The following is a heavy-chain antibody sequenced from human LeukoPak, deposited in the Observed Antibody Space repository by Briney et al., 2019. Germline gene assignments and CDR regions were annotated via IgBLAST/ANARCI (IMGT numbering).Heavy chain of an antibody. CDR3: ARLLRESAFDI. CDR1: GFTLSSYW. V-gene: IGHV3-74*01. Sequence: GGSLRLSCAASGFTLSSYWMHWVRQVPGKGLVWVSRIRSDGGDTTYADSVKGRFTISRDNAKNTLYLQMNSLTAEDTAVYYCARLLRESAFDIWGQGTMVTVSS. J-gene: IGHJ3*02. CDR2: IRSDGGDT.